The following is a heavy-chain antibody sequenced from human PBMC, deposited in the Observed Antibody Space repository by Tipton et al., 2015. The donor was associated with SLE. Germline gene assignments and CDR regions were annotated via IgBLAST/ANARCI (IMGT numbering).Heavy chain of an antibody. V-gene: IGHV4-34*01. D-gene: IGHD2-15*01. J-gene: IGHJ6*02. CDR3: ARPCSGGSCHYYYYGMDV. Sequence: LRLSCAVYGGSFSGYYWSWIRQPPGKGLEWIGEINHSGSTNYNPSLKSRVTISVDTSKNQFSLKLSSVTAADTAVYYCARPCSGGSCHYYYYGMDVWGQGTTVTVSS. CDR1: GGSFSGYY. CDR2: INHSGST.